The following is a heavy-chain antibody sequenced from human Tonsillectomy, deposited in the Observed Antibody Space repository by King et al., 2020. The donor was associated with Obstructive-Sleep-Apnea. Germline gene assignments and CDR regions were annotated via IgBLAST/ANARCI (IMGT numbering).Heavy chain of an antibody. CDR3: AREGNYYDSSGYYYDWFDP. CDR1: GGSISSGGYY. CDR2: IYYSGST. D-gene: IGHD3-22*01. V-gene: IGHV4-31*03. J-gene: IGHJ5*02. Sequence: LQLKESGPGLVKPSQTLSLTCTVSGGSISSGGYYWSWIRQHPGKGLEWIGYIYYSGSTYYNPSLKSRVTISVDTSKNQFSLKLSSVTAADTAVYYCAREGNYYDSSGYYYDWFDPWGQGTLVTVSS.